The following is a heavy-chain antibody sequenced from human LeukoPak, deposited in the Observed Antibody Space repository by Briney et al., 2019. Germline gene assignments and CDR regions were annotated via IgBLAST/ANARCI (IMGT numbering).Heavy chain of an antibody. Sequence: GGSLRLSCAASGFTFRGYGMSWVRQAPGKGLEWVSSINNSGDTTYYADSVKGRFTISRDNSKNTLYLQMNSLRVEDTAVYYCAKSWNYYDSSGDDALDIWGQGTMVTVSS. CDR1: GFTFRGYG. CDR3: AKSWNYYDSSGDDALDI. J-gene: IGHJ3*02. CDR2: INNSGDTT. V-gene: IGHV3-23*01. D-gene: IGHD3-22*01.